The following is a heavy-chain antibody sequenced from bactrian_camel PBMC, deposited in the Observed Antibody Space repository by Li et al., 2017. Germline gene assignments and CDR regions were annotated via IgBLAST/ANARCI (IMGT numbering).Heavy chain of an antibody. V-gene: IGHV3S1*01. Sequence: HVQLVESGGDLVQPGGSLRLSCVASGFTFSSAWMYWVRQAPGKGLEWVSVISSNSERTSYADSVKGRFTISRDNAKDTLYLQMNSLKTEDTAVYYCATRLLWMGQGTQVTVS. J-gene: IGHJ4*01. CDR2: ISSNSERT. D-gene: IGHD3*01. CDR1: GFTFSSAW.